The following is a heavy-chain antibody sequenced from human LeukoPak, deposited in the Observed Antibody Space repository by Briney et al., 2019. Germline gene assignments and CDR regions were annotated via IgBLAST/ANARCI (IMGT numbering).Heavy chain of an antibody. Sequence: SETLXXTCAVYGGSFSDYYWSWIRQTPGKGLEWIGEILHNGNTNYNPSLESRVSMSVDTSSKQFSLNMKSVNGADKAGYFWXRXXWFGKKAGNFDNWGQGTLVTVSS. CDR2: ILHNGNT. J-gene: IGHJ4*02. V-gene: IGHV4-34*12. CDR3: XRXXWFGKKAGNFDN. D-gene: IGHD3-10*01. CDR1: GGSFSDYY.